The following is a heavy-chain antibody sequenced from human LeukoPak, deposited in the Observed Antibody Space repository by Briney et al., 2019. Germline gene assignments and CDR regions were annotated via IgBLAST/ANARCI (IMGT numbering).Heavy chain of an antibody. CDR1: GFTVSSNY. CDR3: ARDSLVRGVRAKGLDY. D-gene: IGHD3-10*01. CDR2: IYSGGSA. J-gene: IGHJ4*02. Sequence: PGGSLRLSCAASGFTVSSNYMSWVRQAPGKGLEWVSVIYSGGSAYYADSVKGRFTISRDNSKNTLYLQMNSLRAEDTAVYYCARDSLVRGVRAKGLDYWGQGTLVTVSS. V-gene: IGHV3-53*01.